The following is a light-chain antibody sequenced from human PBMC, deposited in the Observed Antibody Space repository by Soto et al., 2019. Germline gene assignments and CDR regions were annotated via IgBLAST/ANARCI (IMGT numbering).Light chain of an antibody. V-gene: IGLV2-8*01. J-gene: IGLJ1*01. CDR1: SRDIGSYNY. Sequence: QLVLTQPPSASGSPGQSVTISCTGTSRDIGSYNYVSWYQQHPGKAPKLIISEVNKRPSGVPDRFSGSKSGNTATLTVSGLKAEDEAAYHGSSYGGSGNSKDVFGTGTKLTVL. CDR2: EVN. CDR3: SSYGGSGNSKDV.